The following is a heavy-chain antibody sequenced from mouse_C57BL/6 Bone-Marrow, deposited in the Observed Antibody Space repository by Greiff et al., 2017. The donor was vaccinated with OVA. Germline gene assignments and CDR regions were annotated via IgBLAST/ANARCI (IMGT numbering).Heavy chain of an antibody. V-gene: IGHV1-80*01. CDR1: GYAFSSYW. J-gene: IGHJ3*01. CDR3: ARGLWLRRKAWFAD. D-gene: IGHD2-2*01. CDR2: IYPGDGDT. Sequence: LVESGAELVKPGASVKISCKASGYAFSSYWMNWVKQRPGKGLEWIGQIYPGDGDTNYNGKFKGKATLTADKSSSTAYMQLSSLTSEDSAVYFCARGLWLRRKAWFADWGQGTLVTVSA.